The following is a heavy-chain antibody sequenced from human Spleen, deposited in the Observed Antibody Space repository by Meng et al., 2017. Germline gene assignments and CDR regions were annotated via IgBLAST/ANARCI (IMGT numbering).Heavy chain of an antibody. CDR2: FYYSGST. CDR3: ARVPYASGWPRDS. CDR1: GGSISSSNYY. D-gene: IGHD6-19*01. J-gene: IGHJ5*02. V-gene: IGHV4-39*06. Sequence: RLQLQESGPGLVKPSETLSPPCTVSGGSISSSNYYWGWIRQPPGKGLEWIGTFYYSGSTYYNPSLRSRVIISVDTSKNQFSLNLNSVTAADTAVYYCARVPYASGWPRDSWGQGTLVTVSS.